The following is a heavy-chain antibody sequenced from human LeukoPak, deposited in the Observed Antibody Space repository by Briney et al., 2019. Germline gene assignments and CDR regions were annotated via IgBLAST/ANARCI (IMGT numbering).Heavy chain of an antibody. D-gene: IGHD5-18*01. CDR3: TSRGYSYGGPFDY. CDR2: IKSNTDGETT. V-gene: IGHV3-15*01. CDR1: GFTFNNAW. Sequence: GGSLRLSCAVSGFTFNNAWMRWVRQAPGKGLEWVGRIKSNTDGETTDYAAPVKGRFTISRDDSKTTLYLQMNSLKSEDTAVYYCTSRGYSYGGPFDYWGQGTLVTVSS. J-gene: IGHJ4*02.